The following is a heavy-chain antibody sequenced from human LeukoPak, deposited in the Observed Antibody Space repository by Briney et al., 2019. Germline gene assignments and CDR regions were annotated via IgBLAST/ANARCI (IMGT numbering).Heavy chain of an antibody. V-gene: IGHV3-7*01. D-gene: IGHD3-10*01. CDR1: VFTFSSYW. CDR2: IKQDGSEK. CDR3: ARVTMVRGVTVDY. Sequence: GGSLRLSWAASVFTFSSYWMSWVRQAPGKRLEWVTNIKQDGSEKYYLDSVKGRFTISRDNAKNSLYLQMNSLRAEDTAVYYCARVTMVRGVTVDYWGQGTLVTVSS. J-gene: IGHJ4*02.